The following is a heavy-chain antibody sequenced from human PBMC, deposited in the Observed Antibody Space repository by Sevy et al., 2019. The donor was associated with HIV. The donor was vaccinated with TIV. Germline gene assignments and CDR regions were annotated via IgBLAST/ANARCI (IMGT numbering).Heavy chain of an antibody. V-gene: IGHV3-15*01. Sequence: GGSLRLSCAASGFTFSNAWMSWVRQAPGKGLEWVGRIKSKTDGGTTDYAAPVKGRFTISREDSKNTLYLQMNSLKTEDTAVYYCTTGNYYDSSGYYMGAFDIWGQGTMVTVSS. CDR3: TTGNYYDSSGYYMGAFDI. CDR2: IKSKTDGGTT. CDR1: GFTFSNAW. D-gene: IGHD3-22*01. J-gene: IGHJ3*02.